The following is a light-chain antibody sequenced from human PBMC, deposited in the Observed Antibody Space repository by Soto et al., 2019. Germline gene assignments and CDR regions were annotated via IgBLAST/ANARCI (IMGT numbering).Light chain of an antibody. CDR3: QQYNSYQYT. CDR1: QSISHW. Sequence: DIQMTQSPATLSASVGDSVTITCRASQSISHWLAWYQQKPGKAPKFLIYDASSLESGVPSRFSGSGSGTEFTLTISSLQPDDFATYYCQQYNSYQYTFGQGTKLEIK. J-gene: IGKJ2*01. V-gene: IGKV1-5*01. CDR2: DAS.